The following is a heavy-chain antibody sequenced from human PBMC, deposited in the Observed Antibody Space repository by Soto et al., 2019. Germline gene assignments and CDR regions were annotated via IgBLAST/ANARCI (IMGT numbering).Heavy chain of an antibody. V-gene: IGHV5-51*01. CDR1: GYSFTSYW. CDR3: ARHQGYQLLSYYYYGMDV. CDR2: IYPGDSDT. J-gene: IGHJ6*02. Sequence: PGESLKISCKGSGYSFTSYWIGWVRQMPGKGLEWMGIIYPGDSDTRYSPSFQGQVTISADRSISTAYLQWSSLKASDTAMYYCARHQGYQLLSYYYYGMDVWGQGTTVTAP. D-gene: IGHD2-2*01.